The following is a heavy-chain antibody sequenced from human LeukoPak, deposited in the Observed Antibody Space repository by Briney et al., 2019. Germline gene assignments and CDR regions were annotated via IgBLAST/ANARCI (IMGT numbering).Heavy chain of an antibody. CDR2: IYYSGST. CDR1: GASISKYY. J-gene: IGHJ6*02. V-gene: IGHV4-59*06. Sequence: SETLSLTCTVFGASISKYYWSWIRQHPGKGLEWIGYIYYSGSTYYNPSLKSRVTISVDTSKNQFSLKLSSVTAADTAAYYCARDSYYYDSSGYPGVYYYYYGMDVWGQGTTVTVSS. CDR3: ARDSYYYDSSGYPGVYYYYYGMDV. D-gene: IGHD3-22*01.